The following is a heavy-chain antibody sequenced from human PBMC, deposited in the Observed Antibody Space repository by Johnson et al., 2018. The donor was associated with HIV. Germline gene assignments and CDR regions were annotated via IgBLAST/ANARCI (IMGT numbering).Heavy chain of an antibody. J-gene: IGHJ3*02. D-gene: IGHD4-17*01. Sequence: QVQLVESGGGLVQPGGSLRLSCAASGFTFSDYYMSWIRQAPGKGLEWVSYISNSGSTIYYADSVKGRFTIPRDNARNSLYLQMNSLRAEDTAIYYCARLPVTTNSEEAFDIWCQGTMVTVSS. CDR1: GFTFSDYY. CDR3: ARLPVTTNSEEAFDI. CDR2: ISNSGSTI. V-gene: IGHV3-11*01.